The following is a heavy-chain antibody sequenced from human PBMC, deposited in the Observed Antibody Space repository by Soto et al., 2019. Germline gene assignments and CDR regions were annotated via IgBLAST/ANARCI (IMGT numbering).Heavy chain of an antibody. D-gene: IGHD1-1*01. CDR1: GGTFSSYA. J-gene: IGHJ6*02. V-gene: IGHV1-69*13. Sequence: ASVKVSCKASGGTFSSYAISWVRQAPGQGLEWMGGIIPIFGTANYAQKFQGRVTITADESTSTAYMELSSLRSEDTAVYYCARDHGRIRRLTYYYYYGMDVWGQGTTVTVSS. CDR2: IIPIFGTA. CDR3: ARDHGRIRRLTYYYYYGMDV.